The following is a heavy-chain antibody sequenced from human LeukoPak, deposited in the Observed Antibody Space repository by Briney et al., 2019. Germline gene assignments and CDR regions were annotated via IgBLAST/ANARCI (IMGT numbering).Heavy chain of an antibody. CDR1: GGSISSGSYY. CDR2: IYTSGST. D-gene: IGHD6-13*01. V-gene: IGHV4-61*02. Sequence: SETLSLTCTVSGGSISSGSYYWSWIRQPAGKGLEWIGRIYTSGSTNYNPPLKSRVTISVDTSKNQFSLKLSSVTAADTAVYYCAREGSSSWSGYYYYGMDVWGQGTTVTVSS. J-gene: IGHJ6*02. CDR3: AREGSSSWSGYYYYGMDV.